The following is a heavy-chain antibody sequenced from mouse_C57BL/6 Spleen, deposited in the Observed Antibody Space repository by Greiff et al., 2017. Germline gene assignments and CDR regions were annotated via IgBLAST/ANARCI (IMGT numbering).Heavy chain of an antibody. CDR1: GYTFTDYY. Sequence: VQLQESGPKLVKPGASVKISCKASGYTFTDYYINWVKQRPGQGLEWIGWIFPGSGSTYYNEKFKGKATLTVDKSSSTAYMLLSSLTSEDSAVYFCARQRALTSYAMDYWGQGTSVTVSS. J-gene: IGHJ4*01. D-gene: IGHD4-1*01. V-gene: IGHV1-75*01. CDR3: ARQRALTSYAMDY. CDR2: IFPGSGST.